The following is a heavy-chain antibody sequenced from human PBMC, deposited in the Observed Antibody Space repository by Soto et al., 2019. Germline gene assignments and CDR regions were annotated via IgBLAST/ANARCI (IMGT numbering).Heavy chain of an antibody. V-gene: IGHV3-23*01. Sequence: LMESGGDLVQPGGSLRLSCTASGFTFNPYAMNWVRQSPGRGLEWVATISYVGGGIHYRDSVRGRFTISRADSRKTVYLQMHNLGAEDTAVYYCAIDESTGQSPSLAYWGQGTTVTVSS. CDR2: ISYVGGGI. D-gene: IGHD2-8*02. CDR1: GFTFNPYA. CDR3: AIDESTGQSPSLAY. J-gene: IGHJ4*02.